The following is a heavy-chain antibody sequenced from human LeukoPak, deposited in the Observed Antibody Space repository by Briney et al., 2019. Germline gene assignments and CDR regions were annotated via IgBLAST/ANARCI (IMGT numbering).Heavy chain of an antibody. CDR3: ARDRSPELLPYY. Sequence: PGGSLRLSCAASRFTFSSYSMNWVRQAPGKGLEWVSSISSSSSYIYYADSVKGRFIISRDNAKNSLYLQMNSLRAVDTAVYYCARDRSPELLPYYWGQGTLVTVSS. CDR2: ISSSSSYI. J-gene: IGHJ4*02. CDR1: RFTFSSYS. D-gene: IGHD3-10*01. V-gene: IGHV3-21*01.